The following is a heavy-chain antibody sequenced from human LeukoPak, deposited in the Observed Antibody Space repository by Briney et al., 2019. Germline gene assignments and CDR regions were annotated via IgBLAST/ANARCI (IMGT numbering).Heavy chain of an antibody. CDR3: ATDRRYYDSSGYTTVEFDY. V-gene: IGHV1-24*01. Sequence: ASVKVSCKVSGYTLIELSMHWVRQAPGKGLEWMGGFDPEDGETIYAQKFQGRVTMTEDTSTDTAYMELSSLRSEDTAVYYCATDRRYYDSSGYTTVEFDYWGQGTLVTVSS. D-gene: IGHD3-22*01. CDR1: GYTLIELS. J-gene: IGHJ4*02. CDR2: FDPEDGET.